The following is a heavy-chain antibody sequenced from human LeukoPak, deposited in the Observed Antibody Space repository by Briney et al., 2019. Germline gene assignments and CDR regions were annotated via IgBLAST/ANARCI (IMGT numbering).Heavy chain of an antibody. J-gene: IGHJ4*02. Sequence: SETLSLTCNVSGGSISNYYWTWIRQPAGKGLEWIGRIYYSGITNYNPSLKSRVAISLETSKNQFSLKLSSVTAADTAVYYCARHGSGYSYGYAVDYWGQGTLVTVSS. CDR1: GGSISNYY. CDR2: IYYSGIT. CDR3: ARHGSGYSYGYAVDY. V-gene: IGHV4-59*08. D-gene: IGHD5-18*01.